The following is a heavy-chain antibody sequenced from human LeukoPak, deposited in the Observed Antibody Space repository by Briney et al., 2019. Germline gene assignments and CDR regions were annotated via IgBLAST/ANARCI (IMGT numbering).Heavy chain of an antibody. D-gene: IGHD2-2*01. CDR1: GGSISSYY. V-gene: IGHV4-59*01. CDR3: ARGFQLLYWFDP. J-gene: IGHJ5*02. CDR2: IYYSGST. Sequence: SETLSLTCTVSGGSISSYYWSWIWQPPGKGLEWIGYIYYSGSTNYNPSLKSRVTISVDTSKNQFSLKLSSVTAADTAVYYCARGFQLLYWFDPWGQGTLVTVSS.